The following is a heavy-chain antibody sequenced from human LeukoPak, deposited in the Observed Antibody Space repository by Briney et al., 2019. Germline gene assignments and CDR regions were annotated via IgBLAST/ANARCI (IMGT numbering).Heavy chain of an antibody. V-gene: IGHV1-18*01. CDR2: TSAYNGNT. J-gene: IGHJ4*02. D-gene: IGHD6-19*01. CDR1: GYTFTSYG. Sequence: ASVKVSCKASGYTFTSYGISWVRQAPGQGLAWMGWTSAYNGNTNYAQKLQGRVTMTTDTSTSTAYMELRSLRSDDTAVYYCARDRRAVAGSGFDYWGQGTLVTVSS. CDR3: ARDRRAVAGSGFDY.